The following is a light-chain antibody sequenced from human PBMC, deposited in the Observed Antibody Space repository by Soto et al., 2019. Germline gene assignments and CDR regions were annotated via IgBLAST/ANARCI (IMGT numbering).Light chain of an antibody. Sequence: QSVLTQPASVSGSPGQSITLSCTGTSSDIGAYNYVSWYQQYPGKAPKLMIYGVTNRPSGVSNRFSGSKTGNTASLTISGLQAEDEADYYCFSHRSGDSHVFGTGTKLTVL. CDR1: SSDIGAYNY. CDR3: FSHRSGDSHV. J-gene: IGLJ1*01. CDR2: GVT. V-gene: IGLV2-14*01.